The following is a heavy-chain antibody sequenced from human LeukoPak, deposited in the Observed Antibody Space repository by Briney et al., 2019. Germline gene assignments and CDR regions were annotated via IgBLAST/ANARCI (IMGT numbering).Heavy chain of an antibody. CDR3: ARSPII. V-gene: IGHV3-48*01. CDR1: GFTFSSYG. CDR2: IGGSSNSI. Sequence: GGSLRLSCAASGFTFSSYGMTWVRQAPGKGLEWVSYIGGSSNSIYYADSVKGRFTVSRDNARNSLYLQMNSLRAEDTAVYYCARSPIIWGQGTMVTVSS. J-gene: IGHJ3*02.